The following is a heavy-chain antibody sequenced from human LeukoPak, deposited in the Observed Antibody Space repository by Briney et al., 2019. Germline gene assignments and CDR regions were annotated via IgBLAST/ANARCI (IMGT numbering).Heavy chain of an antibody. CDR3: AGRPTGYSSGYIH. V-gene: IGHV3-64D*06. J-gene: IGHJ4*02. CDR2: ISINGDKT. CDR1: GFTFSGHF. Sequence: GGSLRLSCSASGFTFSGHFMHWVRQAPGKGLEYVSSISINGDKTYYAESVKGRFTISRDNSKNTLYLQLSSLRVEDTAVYYCAGRPTGYSSGYIHWGQGTLVTVSS. D-gene: IGHD5-18*01.